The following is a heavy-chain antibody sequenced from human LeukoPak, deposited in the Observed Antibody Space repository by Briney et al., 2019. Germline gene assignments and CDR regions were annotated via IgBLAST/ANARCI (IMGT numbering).Heavy chain of an antibody. J-gene: IGHJ3*02. D-gene: IGHD4-23*01. CDR1: GFTVSSNY. CDR2: IYSGGST. V-gene: IGHV3-53*01. CDR3: ARDDGGNFNDAFDI. Sequence: PGGSLRLSCAASGFTVSSNYMSWVRQAPGKGLEWVSVIYSGGSTYYADSVKGRFTISRDNAQNSLYLQMNSLRAEDTAVYYCARDDGGNFNDAFDIWGQGTMVAVSS.